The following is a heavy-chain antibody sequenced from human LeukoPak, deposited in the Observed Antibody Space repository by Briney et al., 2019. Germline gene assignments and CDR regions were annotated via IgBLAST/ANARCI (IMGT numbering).Heavy chain of an antibody. J-gene: IGHJ4*02. V-gene: IGHV3-53*01. CDR3: ARERSSGAFDY. CDR1: GFTVSSNY. CDR2: IYSGGST. Sequence: GGSLRLSCAASGFTVSSNYMSWVRQAPGKGLEWVSVIYSGGSTYNADSVKGRFTISRDNSKNTLYLQMNSLRAEDTAVYYCARERSSGAFDYWGQGTLVTVSS. D-gene: IGHD3-10*01.